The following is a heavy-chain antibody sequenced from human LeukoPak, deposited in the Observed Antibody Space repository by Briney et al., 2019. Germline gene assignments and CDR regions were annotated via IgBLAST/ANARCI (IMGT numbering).Heavy chain of an antibody. V-gene: IGHV1-2*02. CDR2: INPNSGGT. J-gene: IGHJ4*02. D-gene: IGHD6-13*01. CDR3: ARDFSDKSAAAVGKDY. Sequence: PGRSLRLSCKASGYTFTGYYMHWVRQAPGQGLEWMGWINPNSGGTNYAQKFQGRVTMTRDTSISTAYMELSRLRSDDTAVYYCARDFSDKSAAAVGKDYWGQGTLVTVSS. CDR1: GYTFTGYY.